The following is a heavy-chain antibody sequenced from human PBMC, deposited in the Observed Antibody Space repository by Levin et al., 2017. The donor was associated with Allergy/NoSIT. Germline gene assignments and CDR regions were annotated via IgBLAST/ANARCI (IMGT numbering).Heavy chain of an antibody. Sequence: GGSLRLSCKGSGYTFTNYWISWVRQLPGKGLEWMGRIDPTDSYTNYSPSFQGHVTISADKSISTAYLQWSSLKARDTAMYYCARHNHRYGDYYFYYMDVWGKGTTVTVSS. CDR2: IDPTDSYT. D-gene: IGHD4-17*01. CDR1: GYTFTNYW. CDR3: ARHNHRYGDYYFYYMDV. V-gene: IGHV5-10-1*01. J-gene: IGHJ6*03.